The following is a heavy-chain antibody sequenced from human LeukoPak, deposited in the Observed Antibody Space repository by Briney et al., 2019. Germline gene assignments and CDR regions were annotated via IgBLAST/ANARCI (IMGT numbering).Heavy chain of an antibody. CDR2: ISGSGGST. D-gene: IGHD3-22*01. CDR3: AREAYDSSGYYYFDYYYYMDV. Sequence: GGSLRLSCAASGFTFSSYAMSWVRQAPGKGLEWVSAISGSGGSTYYADSVKGRFTISRDNSKNTLYLQMNSLRAEDTAVYYCAREAYDSSGYYYFDYYYYMDVWGKGTTVTVSS. V-gene: IGHV3-23*01. CDR1: GFTFSSYA. J-gene: IGHJ6*03.